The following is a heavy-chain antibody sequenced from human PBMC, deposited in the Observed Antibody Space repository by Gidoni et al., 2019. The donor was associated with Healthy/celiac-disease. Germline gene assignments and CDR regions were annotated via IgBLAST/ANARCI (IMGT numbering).Heavy chain of an antibody. Sequence: EVQLLESGGGLVQPGGSLRLSCAASGFTFSSYAMSWVRQAPGKGLEWVSAISGSGGSTYYADSGKGRFTIARDKSKNTLYLQMNSRRAEDTAVYYCAKDQWGMTTVVTWGFDYWGQGTLVTVSS. CDR2: ISGSGGST. CDR1: GFTFSSYA. D-gene: IGHD4-17*01. J-gene: IGHJ4*02. V-gene: IGHV3-23*01. CDR3: AKDQWGMTTVVTWGFDY.